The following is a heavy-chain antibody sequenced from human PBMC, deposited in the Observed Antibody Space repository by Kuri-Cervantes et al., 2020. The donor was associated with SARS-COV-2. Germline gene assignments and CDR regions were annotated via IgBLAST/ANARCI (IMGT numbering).Heavy chain of an antibody. V-gene: IGHV3-48*03. CDR1: GFTFSKYA. CDR2: IGTSGTTK. J-gene: IGHJ4*02. Sequence: LSLTCAASGFTFSKYAMNWVRQAPGKGLEWVSNIGTSGTTKYYADSVKGRFTISRDNAKNSLYLQMSSLRAEDTAVYYCARDLRLGKSLDYWGQGTLVTVSS. D-gene: IGHD7-27*01. CDR3: ARDLRLGKSLDY.